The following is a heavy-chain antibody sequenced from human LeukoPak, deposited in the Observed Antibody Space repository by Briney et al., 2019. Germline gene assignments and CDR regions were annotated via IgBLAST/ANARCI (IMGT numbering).Heavy chain of an antibody. CDR3: ARDWKVYSGSYFGY. D-gene: IGHD1-26*01. J-gene: IGHJ4*02. CDR1: GYTFTGYY. Sequence: ASVKVSCKASGYTFTGYYMHWVRQAPGQGLEWMGWINPNSGGTNYAQKFQGRVTMTRDTSISTAYMELSRLRSDDTAVYYCARDWKVYSGSYFGYWGQGTLVTVSS. CDR2: INPNSGGT. V-gene: IGHV1-2*02.